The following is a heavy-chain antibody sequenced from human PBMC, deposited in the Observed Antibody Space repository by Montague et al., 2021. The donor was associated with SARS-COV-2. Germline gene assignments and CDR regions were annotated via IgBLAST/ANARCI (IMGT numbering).Heavy chain of an antibody. CDR2: IRSEATGGTT. CDR1: GFNFRDYG. Sequence: SLRLSCAPSGFNFRDYGMSWARRAPGKGLEWVGFIRSEATGGTTNYAASVRGRFTISRDDSKSILYLQMNSLEIEDTALYYCFIFCGGDCRNEAFDFWGQGTMVTVLS. D-gene: IGHD2-21*02. V-gene: IGHV3-49*04. CDR3: FIFCGGDCRNEAFDF. J-gene: IGHJ3*01.